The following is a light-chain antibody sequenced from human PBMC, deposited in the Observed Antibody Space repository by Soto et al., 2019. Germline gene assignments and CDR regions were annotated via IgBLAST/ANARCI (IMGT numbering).Light chain of an antibody. J-gene: IGLJ1*01. Sequence: QLVLTQSPSASASLGASVKLTCTLSSGYSSYPIAWHQQQPEKGPRYLMKVNSDGSHTKGDGIPDRFSGSSSGAERYLSISSLQSEDEADYYCQTWGTGIHHFVFGTGTKLTVL. CDR3: QTWGTGIHHFV. CDR1: SGYSSYP. V-gene: IGLV4-69*01. CDR2: VNSDGSH.